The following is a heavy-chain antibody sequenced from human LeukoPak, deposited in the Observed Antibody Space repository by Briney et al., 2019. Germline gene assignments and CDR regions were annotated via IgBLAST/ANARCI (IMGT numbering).Heavy chain of an antibody. D-gene: IGHD3-10*01. CDR2: MNPNSGNT. CDR3: ARGPANRRGALNYYMDV. CDR1: GYTFTSYD. Sequence: ASVKVSCKASGYTFTSYDINWVRQATGQGLEWMGWMNPNSGNTGYAQKFRGRVTMTRNTSISTAYMELSSLRSEDTAVYYCARGPANRRGALNYYMDVWGKGTTVTVSS. J-gene: IGHJ6*03. V-gene: IGHV1-8*01.